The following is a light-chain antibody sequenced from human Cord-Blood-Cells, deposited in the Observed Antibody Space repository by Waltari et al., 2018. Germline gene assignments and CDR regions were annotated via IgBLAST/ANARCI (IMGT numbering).Light chain of an antibody. CDR3: QQRSNWPLT. J-gene: IGKJ4*01. V-gene: IGKV3-11*01. CDR1: QGVSSY. Sequence: EIVLTQSPATLSLSPGERATLSCRASQGVSSYLAWYQQKPGQAPRLLIYDASNRATGIPARFSGSGSGTGFTLTISSLEPEDFAVYYCQQRSNWPLTFGGGTKVEIK. CDR2: DAS.